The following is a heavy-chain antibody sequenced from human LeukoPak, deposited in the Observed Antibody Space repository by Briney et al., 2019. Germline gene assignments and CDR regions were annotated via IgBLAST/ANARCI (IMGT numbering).Heavy chain of an antibody. V-gene: IGHV4-34*01. CDR1: GGSFSGYY. CDR2: INHSGST. CDR3: ARLTTVTIGYYYYYYMDV. J-gene: IGHJ6*03. Sequence: PSETLSLTCAVYGGSFSGYYWSWIRQPPGKGLEWIGEINHSGSTNYNPSLKSRVTISVDTSKNQFSLKLSSVTAADTAVYYCARLTTVTIGYYYYYYMDVWGKGTTVTASS. D-gene: IGHD4-17*01.